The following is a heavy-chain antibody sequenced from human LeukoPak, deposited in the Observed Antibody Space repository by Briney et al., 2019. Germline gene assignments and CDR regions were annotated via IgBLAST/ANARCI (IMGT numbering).Heavy chain of an antibody. Sequence: PSQTLSLTCTVSGGSISSGDYYRSWIRQPPGKGLEWIGYIYYSGSTYYNPSLKSRVTISVDTSKNQFSLKLSSVTAADTAVYYCAREAEGDGSGERQGPRAYFDYWGQGTLVTVSS. CDR2: IYYSGST. CDR3: AREAEGDGSGERQGPRAYFDY. V-gene: IGHV4-30-4*01. J-gene: IGHJ4*02. CDR1: GGSISSGDYY. D-gene: IGHD3-10*01.